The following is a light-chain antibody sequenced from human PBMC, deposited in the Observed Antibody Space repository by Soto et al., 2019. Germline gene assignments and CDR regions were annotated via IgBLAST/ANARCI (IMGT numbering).Light chain of an antibody. Sequence: EVVLTQSPATLSVSPVERATLSGMASQSVSIKLAWYQQKPGQAPRLLIYDTSTRATGIPARFSGSGSGTEFTLTISSLQSEDFAVYYCQQYNKWPPITFGQGTRLEIK. CDR3: QQYNKWPPIT. CDR2: DTS. CDR1: QSVSIK. V-gene: IGKV3-15*01. J-gene: IGKJ5*01.